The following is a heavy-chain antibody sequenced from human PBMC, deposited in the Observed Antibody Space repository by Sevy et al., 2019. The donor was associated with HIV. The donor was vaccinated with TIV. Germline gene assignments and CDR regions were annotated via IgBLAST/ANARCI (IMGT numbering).Heavy chain of an antibody. CDR1: GGSVSDSLYF. D-gene: IGHD2-2*02. CDR2: MYDSGAI. CDR3: ARRERYTYPLIDH. Sequence: SETLSLTCSVSGGSVSDSLYFWAWFRQPPGQGLEWIVSMYDSGAIYYNPSLKSRVTMSVDTSNNQLSLRLNSVTAADTAFYYCARRERYTYPLIDHWGQGALVTVSS. V-gene: IGHV4-39*01. J-gene: IGHJ4*02.